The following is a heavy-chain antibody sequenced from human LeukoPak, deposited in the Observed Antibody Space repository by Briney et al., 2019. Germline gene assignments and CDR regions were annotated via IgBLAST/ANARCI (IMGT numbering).Heavy chain of an antibody. V-gene: IGHV4-59*01. CDR2: IYYSGST. CDR1: GGSISSYY. Sequence: PSETLSLTCTVSGGSISSYYWSWIRQPPGKGLEWIGYIYYSGSTNCNPSLKSRVTISVDTSKNQFSLKLSSVTAADTAVYYCARGLSSGWYGDWGQGTLVTVSS. CDR3: ARGLSSGWYGD. J-gene: IGHJ4*02. D-gene: IGHD6-19*01.